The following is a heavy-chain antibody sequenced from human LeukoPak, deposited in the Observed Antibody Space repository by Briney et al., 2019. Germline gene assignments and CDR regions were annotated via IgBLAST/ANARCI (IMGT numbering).Heavy chain of an antibody. CDR2: IDTNSGGT. V-gene: IGHV1-2*02. CDR1: GYSFSAYY. Sequence: ASVKVSCKASGYSFSAYYMHWFRQAPGQGPEWMGWIDTNSGGTNYAQKFQGRVTMTRDTSISTAYMELNRLRSDDTAVYYCARGPSTGAFDYWGQGTLVTVSS. J-gene: IGHJ4*02. D-gene: IGHD7-27*01. CDR3: ARGPSTGAFDY.